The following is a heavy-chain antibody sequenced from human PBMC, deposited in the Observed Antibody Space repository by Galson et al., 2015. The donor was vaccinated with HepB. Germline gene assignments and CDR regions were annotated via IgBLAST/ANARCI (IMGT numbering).Heavy chain of an antibody. CDR2: INTDGTST. CDR1: GFTFSSFW. D-gene: IGHD3-10*01. J-gene: IGHJ4*02. Sequence: SLRLSCAASGFTFSSFWMHWVRQAPGKGLVWVSRINTDGTSTNYADSVKGRFTISRDNAKNTLYLQMNSLRVEDTALYYCARGSGDYGSGVMDYWGQGTLVTVSS. CDR3: ARGSGDYGSGVMDY. V-gene: IGHV3-74*01.